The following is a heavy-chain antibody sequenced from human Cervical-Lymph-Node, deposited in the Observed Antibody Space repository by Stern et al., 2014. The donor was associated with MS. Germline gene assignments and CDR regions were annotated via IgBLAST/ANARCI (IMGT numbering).Heavy chain of an antibody. CDR3: ARDGDPYDDIGYYFDS. D-gene: IGHD3-22*01. CDR2: ISESSDTI. Sequence: MQLVESGGDLVKPGGSLRLSCAASGFIFSDYYMSWIRQAPGKGLEWVSSISESSDTICHTDAVKGRFSISRDNAKKSLNLQMNSLRAEDTAVYYCARDGDPYDDIGYYFDSWGRGTLVTVSA. CDR1: GFIFSDYY. V-gene: IGHV3-11*01. J-gene: IGHJ4*02.